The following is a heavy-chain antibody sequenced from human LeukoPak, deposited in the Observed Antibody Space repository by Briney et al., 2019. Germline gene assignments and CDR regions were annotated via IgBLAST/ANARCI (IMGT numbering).Heavy chain of an antibody. D-gene: IGHD3-22*01. Sequence: GGSLRLSCAASGFTFSSYAMHWVRQAPGKGLEWVSGISGSGGSSYYVDSVKGRFTISRDNSRATLYLQMNSLRAEDTAVFYCAKGGLDYYDSSGYYDPFALWGQGTMVTVSS. CDR1: GFTFSSYA. V-gene: IGHV3-23*01. CDR2: ISGSGGSS. CDR3: AKGGLDYYDSSGYYDPFAL. J-gene: IGHJ3*01.